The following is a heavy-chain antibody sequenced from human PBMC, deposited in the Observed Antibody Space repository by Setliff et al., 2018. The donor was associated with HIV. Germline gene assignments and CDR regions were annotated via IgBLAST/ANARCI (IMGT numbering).Heavy chain of an antibody. Sequence: GSLRLSCAASGFTLSSYSLNWVRQAPGKGLEWVSSIISTGDISYADSVKGRFTISRDSAKNSLFLQMDSLRVEDTAVYYCVREVRVTPNPPASGWTLAYWGQGALVTVSS. V-gene: IGHV3-21*01. J-gene: IGHJ4*02. CDR1: GFTLSSYS. CDR2: IISTGDI. D-gene: IGHD6-19*01. CDR3: VREVRVTPNPPASGWTLAY.